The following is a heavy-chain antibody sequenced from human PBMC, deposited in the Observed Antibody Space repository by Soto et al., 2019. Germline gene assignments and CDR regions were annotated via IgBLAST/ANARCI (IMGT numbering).Heavy chain of an antibody. Sequence: SETLSLTCTVSGGSISSGGYYWSWIRQHPGKGLEWIGYIYYSGSTYYNPSLKSRVTISVDTSKNQFSLKLSSVTAADTAVYYCARFRGGYSGYERKVYYYYYMDLWGKGTTVTVSS. CDR2: IYYSGST. V-gene: IGHV4-31*03. J-gene: IGHJ6*03. D-gene: IGHD5-12*01. CDR3: ARFRGGYSGYERKVYYYYYMDL. CDR1: GGSISSGGYY.